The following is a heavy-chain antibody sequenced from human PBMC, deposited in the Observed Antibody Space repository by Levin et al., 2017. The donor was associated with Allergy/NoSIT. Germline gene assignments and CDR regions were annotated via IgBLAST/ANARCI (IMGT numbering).Heavy chain of an antibody. CDR2: ISGSGGST. Sequence: GESLKISCAAYGFTFSSYAMSWVRQAPGKGLEWVSAISGSGGSTYYADSVKGRFTSSRDNSKNTLYLQMNSVSDEDTAVYYCAKDAVGYRILYRCGGGRYFQHWGQGTLVTVAS. CDR1: GFTFSSYA. D-gene: IGHD2-8*01. V-gene: IGHV3-23*01. J-gene: IGHJ1*01. CDR3: AKDAVGYRILYRCGGGRYFQH.